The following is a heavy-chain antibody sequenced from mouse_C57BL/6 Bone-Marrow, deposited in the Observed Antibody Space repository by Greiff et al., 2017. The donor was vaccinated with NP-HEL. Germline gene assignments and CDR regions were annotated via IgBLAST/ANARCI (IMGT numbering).Heavy chain of an antibody. J-gene: IGHJ3*01. CDR1: GFTFSSYA. Sequence: EVMLVESGEGLVKPGGSLKLSCAASGFTFSSYAMSWVRQTPEKRLEWVAYISSGGDYIYYADTVKGRFTISRDNARNTLYRQMSSLKSEDTAMYYCTREPPWFAYWGQGTLVTVSA. CDR3: TREPPWFAY. CDR2: ISSGGDYI. V-gene: IGHV5-9-1*02.